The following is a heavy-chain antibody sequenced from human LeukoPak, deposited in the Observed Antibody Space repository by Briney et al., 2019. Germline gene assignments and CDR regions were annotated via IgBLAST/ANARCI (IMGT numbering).Heavy chain of an antibody. CDR3: AKDKAPEYYDILTGYYLDV. J-gene: IGHJ6*02. V-gene: IGHV3-30*18. D-gene: IGHD3-9*01. Sequence: PGGSLRLSCAASGFTFSSYGMHWVRQAPGKGLEWVAVISYDGSNKYYADSVKGRFTISRDNSKNTLYLQMNSLRAEDTAVYYCAKDKAPEYYDILTGYYLDVWGQGTTVTVPS. CDR1: GFTFSSYG. CDR2: ISYDGSNK.